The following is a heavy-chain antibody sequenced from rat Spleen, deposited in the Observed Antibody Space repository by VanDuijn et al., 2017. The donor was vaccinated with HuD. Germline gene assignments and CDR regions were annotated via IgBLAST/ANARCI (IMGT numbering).Heavy chain of an antibody. CDR1: GFTFSNYY. CDR3: AKVAGHYFDY. V-gene: IGHV5-25*01. Sequence: EVQLVESGGGLVQPGRSLKLSCAASGFTFSNYYMAWVRQAPTKGLEWVATITSGGSNTYYPDSVKGRFTISRDNAKSTLYLQMDSLRSEDTATYYCAKVAGHYFDYWGQGVMVTVSS. D-gene: IGHD1-1*01. J-gene: IGHJ2*01. CDR2: ITSGGSNT.